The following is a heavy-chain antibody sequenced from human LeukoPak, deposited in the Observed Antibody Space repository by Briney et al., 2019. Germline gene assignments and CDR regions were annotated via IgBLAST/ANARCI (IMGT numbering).Heavy chain of an antibody. D-gene: IGHD1-26*01. CDR3: ARSIVGATYSVY. CDR2: ISAYNGNT. CDR1: GYTFTSYG. Sequence: GASVKVSRKASGYTFTSYGISWVRQAPGQGLEWMGRISAYNGNTNYAQKLQGRVTMITDTSTSTAYMELRSLRSDDTAVYCCARSIVGATYSVYWGQGTLVTVSS. J-gene: IGHJ4*02. V-gene: IGHV1-18*01.